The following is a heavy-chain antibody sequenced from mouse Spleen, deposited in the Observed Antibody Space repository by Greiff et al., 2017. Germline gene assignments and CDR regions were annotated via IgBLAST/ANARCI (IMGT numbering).Heavy chain of an antibody. CDR1: GFTFSDYY. Sequence: EVHLVESEGGLVQPGSSMKLSCTASGFTFSDYYMAWVRQVPEKGLEWVANINYDGSSTYYLDSLKSRFIISRDNAKNILYLQMSSLKSEDTATYYCARDPYGNNWYFDVWGAGTTVTVSS. D-gene: IGHD2-10*02. J-gene: IGHJ1*01. V-gene: IGHV5-16*01. CDR2: INYDGSST. CDR3: ARDPYGNNWYFDV.